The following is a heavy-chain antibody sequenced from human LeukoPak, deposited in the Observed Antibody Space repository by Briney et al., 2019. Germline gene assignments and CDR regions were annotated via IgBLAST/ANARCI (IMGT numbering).Heavy chain of an antibody. CDR2: ITSDGSTT. CDR3: VPGSGFAY. J-gene: IGHJ4*02. D-gene: IGHD6-19*01. CDR1: GFTISSYW. V-gene: IGHV3-74*01. Sequence: GGSLRLSCAASGFTISSYWMHWVRQAPGKGLVWASRITSDGSTTNYADSVKGRFTVSRDDAKNTLYLQMNSLRAEDTAVYYCVPGSGFAYWGQGSLVTVSS.